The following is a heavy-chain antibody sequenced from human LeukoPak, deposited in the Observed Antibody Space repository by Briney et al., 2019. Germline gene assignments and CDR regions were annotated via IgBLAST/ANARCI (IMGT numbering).Heavy chain of an antibody. V-gene: IGHV3-23*01. D-gene: IGHD3-9*01. J-gene: IGHJ4*02. CDR3: AKLLSYYDILTGNHFDY. Sequence: PGGSLRLSCAASGFTFYSYAMTWVRQAPGKGLEWVSAITGSGGTTYYADSVKGRFTISRDSSKNTLYAEMKSLRDEDTAVYYCAKLLSYYDILTGNHFDYWGQGTLVTVSS. CDR2: ITGSGGTT. CDR1: GFTFYSYA.